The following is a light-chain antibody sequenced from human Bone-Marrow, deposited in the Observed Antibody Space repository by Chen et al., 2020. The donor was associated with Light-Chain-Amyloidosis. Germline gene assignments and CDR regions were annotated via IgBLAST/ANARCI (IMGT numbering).Light chain of an antibody. Sequence: NFMLTHPHSVSESPGKTVIISCTRSSGSIATNYVQWYQQRPGSSPTTVISEDDQRPSGVPDRFSGYSDRSSNSASLTISGLKTEDEADYYCQSYQGSSQGVFGGGTKLTVL. CDR3: QSYQGSSQGV. CDR1: SGSIATNY. V-gene: IGLV6-57*01. J-gene: IGLJ3*02. CDR2: EDD.